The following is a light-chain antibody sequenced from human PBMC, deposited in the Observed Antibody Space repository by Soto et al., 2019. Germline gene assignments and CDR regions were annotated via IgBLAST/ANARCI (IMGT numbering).Light chain of an antibody. CDR3: CSYAGTYSFVV. CDR1: TSDVGGYNY. V-gene: IGLV2-11*01. CDR2: DVS. Sequence: QSALTQPRSVSGSPGQSVTIPCTGTTSDVGGYNYVSWHQQHPDKAPKLMIYDVSKRPSGVPDRFSGSKSGNTASLTISGLQAEDEAEYYCCSYAGTYSFVVFGGGTKVTVL. J-gene: IGLJ2*01.